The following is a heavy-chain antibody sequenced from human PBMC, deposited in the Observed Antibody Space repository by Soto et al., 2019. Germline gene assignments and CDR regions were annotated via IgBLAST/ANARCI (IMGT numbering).Heavy chain of an antibody. Sequence: PGGSLRLSCAASGFTVSSNYMSWVRQAPEKGLDWVSVIYSGGATFYADSVKDRFTISRDNSKNTLYLQMNSLGAEDTAVYYCARDRRSYDSSAYYFDYWGRGTLVTVSS. V-gene: IGHV3-66*01. J-gene: IGHJ4*02. CDR2: IYSGGAT. CDR1: GFTVSSNY. D-gene: IGHD3-22*01. CDR3: ARDRRSYDSSAYYFDY.